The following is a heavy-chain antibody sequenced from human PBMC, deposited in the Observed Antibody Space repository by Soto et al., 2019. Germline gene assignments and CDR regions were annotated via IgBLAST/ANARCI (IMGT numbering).Heavy chain of an antibody. V-gene: IGHV3-73*01. CDR3: TRHDDYLWGCHGF. CDR2: IRGKPKGSTT. D-gene: IGHD3-16*01. J-gene: IGHJ4*02. Sequence: EVQLLESGGGLVQPGGSLRLSCVASGFPFSDSAIHWVRQASGKGLEWVGRIRGKPKGSTTAYGASVRGRFIISRDDSKNTAYLQMNSLETEDTAVYYCTRHDDYLWGCHGFWGQGILVTVSS. CDR1: GFPFSDSA.